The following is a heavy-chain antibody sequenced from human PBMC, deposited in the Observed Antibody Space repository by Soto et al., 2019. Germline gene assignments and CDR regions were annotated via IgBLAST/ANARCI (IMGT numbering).Heavy chain of an antibody. V-gene: IGHV3-7*01. D-gene: IGHD6-6*01. CDR1: GLTFRSYW. CDR2: IKEDGSES. Sequence: GGSLRLSCAASGLTFRSYWMSWVRQAPGKGLEWVANIKEDGSESYCVDSVKGRFTISRDNARSSLFLQMNSLRVEDSALYYCATYIATRPAIKFFEFWGPGTLVTVSS. CDR3: ATYIATRPAIKFFEF. J-gene: IGHJ4*02.